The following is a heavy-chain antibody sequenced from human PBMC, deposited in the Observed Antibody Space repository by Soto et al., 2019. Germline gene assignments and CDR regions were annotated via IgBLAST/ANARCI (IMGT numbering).Heavy chain of an antibody. CDR3: ARLSYYDSSGYYSY. CDR1: GGSVSSGSYY. D-gene: IGHD3-22*01. Sequence: SETLSLTCTVSGGSVSSGSYYWSWIRQPPGKGLEWIGYIYYSGSSNYNPSVKSRVTISVDTSKNQFSLKLSSVTAADTAVYYCARLSYYDSSGYYSYWGQGILVTVSS. CDR2: IYYSGSS. V-gene: IGHV4-61*01. J-gene: IGHJ4*02.